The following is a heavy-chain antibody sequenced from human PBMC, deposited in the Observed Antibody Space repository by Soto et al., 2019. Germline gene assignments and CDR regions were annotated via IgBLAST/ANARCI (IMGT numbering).Heavy chain of an antibody. CDR3: ARDGAYNRNYAWFDP. Sequence: EVQLVESGGGLVQPGGSLRLSCAASGFTFSSYSMNWVRQAPGKGLEWVSYISSGGSTIYYADSVKGRFTISRDNAKNSLYLQMHSLRDEDTAVYYCARDGAYNRNYAWFDPWGQGALVTVSS. CDR2: ISSGGSTI. D-gene: IGHD1-7*01. CDR1: GFTFSSYS. J-gene: IGHJ5*02. V-gene: IGHV3-48*02.